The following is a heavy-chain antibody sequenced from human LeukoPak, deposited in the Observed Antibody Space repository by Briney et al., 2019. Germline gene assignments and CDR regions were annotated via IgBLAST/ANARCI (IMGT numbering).Heavy chain of an antibody. Sequence: SETLSLTCAVSGGSISSGVYSWSWVRQPPGKELEWIGEINHSGSAAYNPSLQSRVTMSLDTSKNQLSLRLNSVTAADTAIYYCASKDTSSHHYGAFDIWGQGTMVTVSP. CDR3: ASKDTSSHHYGAFDI. CDR2: INHSGSA. V-gene: IGHV4-30-2*01. CDR1: GGSISSGVYS. J-gene: IGHJ3*02. D-gene: IGHD4-17*01.